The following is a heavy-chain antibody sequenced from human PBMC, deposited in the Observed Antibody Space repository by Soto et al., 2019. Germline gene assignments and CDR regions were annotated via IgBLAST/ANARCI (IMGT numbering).Heavy chain of an antibody. D-gene: IGHD6-13*01. CDR1: GYTFTGDD. CDR2: MNPLSGDT. V-gene: IGHV1-8*01. Sequence: QVQLVQSGAEVKKPGASVKVSCKTSGYTFTGDDINWVRQASGQGLEWMGWMNPLSGDTGYAQKFQGRVSMSRNTVIKTAYVELSGSRYEGTALYYGARGVAADGTDRCIPWGQGTLVTVSS. CDR3: ARGVAADGTDRCIP. J-gene: IGHJ5*02.